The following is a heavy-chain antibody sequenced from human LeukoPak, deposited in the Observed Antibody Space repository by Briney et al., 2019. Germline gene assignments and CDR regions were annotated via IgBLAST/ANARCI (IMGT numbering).Heavy chain of an antibody. CDR2: IYYSGSI. V-gene: IGHV4-59*01. CDR1: GDSISSYY. CDR3: ARDRINYYDSSGYLDY. J-gene: IGHJ4*02. Sequence: PSETLSLTCTVSGDSISSYYWSWIRQPAGKGLEWIGYIYYSGSINYNPSLKSRVTISVDTSKNQFSLKLSSVTAADTAVYYCARDRINYYDSSGYLDYWGQGTLVTVSS. D-gene: IGHD3-22*01.